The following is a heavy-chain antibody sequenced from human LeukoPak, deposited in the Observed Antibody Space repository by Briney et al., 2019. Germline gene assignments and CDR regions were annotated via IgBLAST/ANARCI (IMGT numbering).Heavy chain of an antibody. CDR3: ARHYGRYFDY. Sequence: GESLQISCQGSGYRFTTYWIGWVRQMPGKGLEWMGIIYPSDSDTRYSPSFQGQVTISADKSISTAYLQWSSLKASDTAMYYCARHYGRYFDYWGQGTLVTVSS. CDR2: IYPSDSDT. D-gene: IGHD3-16*01. CDR1: GYRFTTYW. V-gene: IGHV5-51*01. J-gene: IGHJ4*02.